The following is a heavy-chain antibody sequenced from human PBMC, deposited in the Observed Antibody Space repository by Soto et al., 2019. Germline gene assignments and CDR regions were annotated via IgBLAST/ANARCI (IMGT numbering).Heavy chain of an antibody. CDR1: CFTFSSYA. V-gene: IGHV3-30-3*01. CDR3: VRDQFSVDIVATITYYYYYYGMDV. Sequence: GGSLRLSCAASCFTFSSYAMHWVRQAPGKGLEWGAVISYDGSNKYYADSVKGRFTISRDNSTNTLYLQMNSLRAEDTAVYYCVRDQFSVDIVATITYYYYYYGMDVWGQGTTVTVSS. J-gene: IGHJ6*02. D-gene: IGHD5-12*01. CDR2: ISYDGSNK.